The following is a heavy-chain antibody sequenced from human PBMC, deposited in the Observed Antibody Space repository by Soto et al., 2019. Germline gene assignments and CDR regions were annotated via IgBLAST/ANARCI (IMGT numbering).Heavy chain of an antibody. D-gene: IGHD2-21*01. CDR1: ADTFTSYY. V-gene: IGHV3-30*14. Sequence: VQLVQSGAEVKKPGASVKLSCKAPADTFTSYYIHWVRQAPGKGLEWVAVVSFDGSSTYYADSVKGRFTISRDSSNNTVSLQMNSLTNEDTAAYYCAKAGWGGDYYYGLDVWGQGTTVTVSS. CDR3: AKAGWGGDYYYGLDV. CDR2: VSFDGSST. J-gene: IGHJ6*02.